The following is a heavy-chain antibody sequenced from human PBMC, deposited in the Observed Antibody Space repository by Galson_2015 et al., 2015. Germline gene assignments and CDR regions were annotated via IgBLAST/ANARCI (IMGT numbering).Heavy chain of an antibody. CDR1: GFTFSDYY. CDR3: ASAAGTPYYYYYMDV. J-gene: IGHJ6*03. D-gene: IGHD6-13*01. Sequence: SLRLSCAASGFTFSDYYMSWIRQAPGKGLEWVSYISSSGRTIYYADSVKGRFTISRDNAKNSLYLQMNSLRAEDTAVYYCASAAGTPYYYYYMDVWGKGTTFTVSS. V-gene: IGHV3-11*01. CDR2: ISSSGRTI.